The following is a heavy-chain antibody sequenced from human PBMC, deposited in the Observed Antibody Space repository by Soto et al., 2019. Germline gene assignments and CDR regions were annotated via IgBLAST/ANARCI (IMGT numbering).Heavy chain of an antibody. Sequence: QVQLQESGPGLVKPSQTLSLTCTVSGGSISSGGYYWSWIRQHPGKGLEWIGYIYYSGRTYYNPSLKIRDTLSVDTSKNQFSLKLSSLTAADTAVYYCARGTRGYSGYDSYYYYMDVWGKGTTVTVSS. V-gene: IGHV4-31*03. CDR3: ARGTRGYSGYDSYYYYMDV. CDR2: IYYSGRT. J-gene: IGHJ6*03. D-gene: IGHD5-12*01. CDR1: GGSISSGGYY.